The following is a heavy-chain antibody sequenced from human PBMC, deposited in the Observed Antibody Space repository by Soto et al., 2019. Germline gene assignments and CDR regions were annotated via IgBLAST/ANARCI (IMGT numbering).Heavy chain of an antibody. V-gene: IGHV3-30*18. Sequence: QVQLLESGGGVVQPGRSLRLSCAASGFTFSSYGMHWVRQAPGKGLEWVAVISYDGSNKYYADSVKGRFTISRDNSKNTLYLQMNSLRAEDTAVYYCAKYYSGYYSPLDYWGQGTLVTVSS. CDR3: AKYYSGYYSPLDY. CDR1: GFTFSSYG. CDR2: ISYDGSNK. D-gene: IGHD3-22*01. J-gene: IGHJ4*02.